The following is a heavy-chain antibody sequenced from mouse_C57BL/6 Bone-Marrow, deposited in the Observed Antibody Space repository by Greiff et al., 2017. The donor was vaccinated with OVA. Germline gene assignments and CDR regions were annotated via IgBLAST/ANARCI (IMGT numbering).Heavy chain of an antibody. D-gene: IGHD1-1*01. CDR3: ARRFTTVVASYYAMDY. CDR1: GYTFTSYG. CDR2: IYPRSGNT. V-gene: IGHV1-81*01. Sequence: QVQLQQSGAELARPGASVKLSCKASGYTFTSYGISWVKQRTGQGLEWIGEIYPRSGNTYYNEKFKGKATLTADKSSSTAYMELRSLTSEDSAVYFCARRFTTVVASYYAMDYWGQGTSVTVSS. J-gene: IGHJ4*01.